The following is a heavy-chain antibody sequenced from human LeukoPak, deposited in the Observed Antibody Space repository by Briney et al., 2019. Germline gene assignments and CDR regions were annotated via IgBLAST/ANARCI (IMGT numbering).Heavy chain of an antibody. CDR2: IYTSGST. D-gene: IGHD6-19*01. CDR3: AKSIAVQGAFDI. J-gene: IGHJ3*02. Sequence: PSETLSLTCAVYGGSFSGYYWSWIRQPAGKGLEWIGRIYTSGSTNYNPSLKSRVTISVDTSKNQFSLKLSSVTAADTAVYYCAKSIAVQGAFDIWGQGTMVTISS. CDR1: GGSFSGYY. V-gene: IGHV4-59*10.